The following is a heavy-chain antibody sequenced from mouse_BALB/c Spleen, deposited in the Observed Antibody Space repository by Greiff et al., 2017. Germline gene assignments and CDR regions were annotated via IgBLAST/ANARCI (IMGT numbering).Heavy chain of an antibody. J-gene: IGHJ1*01. CDR1: GYTFTSYW. Sequence: QVHVKQSGAELVKPGASVKLSCKASGYTFTSYWMHWVKQRPGQGLEWIGEINPSNGRTNYNEKFKSKATLTVDKSSSTAYMQLSSLTSEDSAVYYCARLRNYYGSSWYFDVWGAGTTVTVSS. CDR3: ARLRNYYGSSWYFDV. D-gene: IGHD1-1*01. CDR2: INPSNGRT. V-gene: IGHV1S81*02.